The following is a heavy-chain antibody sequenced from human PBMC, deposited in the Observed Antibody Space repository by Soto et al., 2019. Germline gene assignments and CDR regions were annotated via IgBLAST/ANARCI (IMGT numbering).Heavy chain of an antibody. V-gene: IGHV1-46*01. CDR1: GYTFTSYY. D-gene: IGHD3-3*01. J-gene: IGHJ6*02. CDR2: INPSGGST. CDR3: ARAPRLDYEFRRGSYYGMDV. Sequence: QVQLVQCGAAVMKPGASVKVSCKASGYTFTSYYMHWVRQAPGQGLEWMGIINPSGGSTSYAQKFQGRGTMTMDTSTSTVYMELSRLRSEDTAVYYCARAPRLDYEFRRGSYYGMDVWGQGTTVTVSS.